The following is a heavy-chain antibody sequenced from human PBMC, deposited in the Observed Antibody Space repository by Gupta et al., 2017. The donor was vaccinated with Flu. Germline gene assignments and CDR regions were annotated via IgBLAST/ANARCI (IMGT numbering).Heavy chain of an antibody. D-gene: IGHD5-24*01. Sequence: QVQLQESGPGLVKPSQTLSLTCTVSGGSISSGSYYWSWIRQPAGKGLEWIGRIYTSGSTNYNPSLKSRVTISVDTSKNQFSLKLSSVTAADTAVYYCARWADRDGYNLGAFDIWGQGTMVTVSS. J-gene: IGHJ3*02. V-gene: IGHV4-61*02. CDR2: IYTSGST. CDR3: ARWADRDGYNLGAFDI. CDR1: GGSISSGSYY.